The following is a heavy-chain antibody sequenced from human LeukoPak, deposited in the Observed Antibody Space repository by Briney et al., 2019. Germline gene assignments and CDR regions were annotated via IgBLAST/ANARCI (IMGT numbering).Heavy chain of an antibody. CDR2: IKSDGSST. V-gene: IGHV3-74*01. CDR3: AREGRFLDRSPVDY. Sequence: GGSLRLSCAASGFTFSSYWMHWVRQVPGKGLEWVSGIKSDGSSTSYADSVKGRFTVSRDNAKNTLYLQMNSLRAEDTAVYYCAREGRFLDRSPVDYWGQGSLITVSS. D-gene: IGHD3/OR15-3a*01. CDR1: GFTFSSYW. J-gene: IGHJ4*02.